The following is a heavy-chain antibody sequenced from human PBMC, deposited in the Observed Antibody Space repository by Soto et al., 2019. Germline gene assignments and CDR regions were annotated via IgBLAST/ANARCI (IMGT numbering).Heavy chain of an antibody. D-gene: IGHD3-10*01. CDR3: AKGEYALLWFGEHKVGMDV. Sequence: GGSLRLSCAASGFTFSSYGMHWVRQAPGKGLEWVAVISYDRSNKYYADSVKGRFTISRDNSKNTLYLQMNSLRAEDTAVYYCAKGEYALLWFGEHKVGMDVWGQGTTVTVSS. CDR1: GFTFSSYG. V-gene: IGHV3-30*18. J-gene: IGHJ6*02. CDR2: ISYDRSNK.